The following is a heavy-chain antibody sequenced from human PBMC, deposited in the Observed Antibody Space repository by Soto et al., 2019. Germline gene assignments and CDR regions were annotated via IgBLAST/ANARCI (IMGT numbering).Heavy chain of an antibody. Sequence: SETLSLTCTVSGGSVSSESHYWSWIRQTPGKGLEWIGYIYYTGSTNYNPSLKGRVTMSVDTSRDQVSLRLRSVTRADTAVCYCARDQYDFRSGSYYYAMEVWGQGTKVTVSS. CDR2: IYYTGST. D-gene: IGHD3-3*01. J-gene: IGHJ6*02. V-gene: IGHV4-61*01. CDR3: ARDQYDFRSGSYYYAMEV. CDR1: GGSVSSESHY.